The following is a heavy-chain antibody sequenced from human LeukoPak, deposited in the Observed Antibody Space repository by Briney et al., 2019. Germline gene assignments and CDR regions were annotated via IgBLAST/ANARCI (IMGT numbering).Heavy chain of an antibody. CDR1: GGWIRSSNW. V-gene: IGHV4-4*02. CDR2: IYHSGST. D-gene: IGHD2-15*01. J-gene: IGHJ2*01. Sequence: PSDTLSLTCALSGGWIRSSNWLRWVRQPPGKGLEWIGEIYHSGSTNYNPSLKSRVTISVDKSKNQFSMKLSSVTAADTAVYYCARVNARIVVVVAATRSRWYFDLWGRGTLVTVSS. CDR3: ARVNARIVVVVAATRSRWYFDL.